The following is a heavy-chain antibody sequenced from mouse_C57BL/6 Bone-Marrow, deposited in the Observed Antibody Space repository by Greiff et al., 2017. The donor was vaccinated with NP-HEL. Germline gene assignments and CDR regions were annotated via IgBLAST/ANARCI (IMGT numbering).Heavy chain of an antibody. V-gene: IGHV1-82*01. J-gene: IGHJ1*03. Sequence: QVQLKESGPELVKPGASVKISCKASGYAFSSSWMNWVKQRPGKGLEWIGRIYPGDGDTNYNGKFKGKATLTADKSSSTAYMQLSSLTSEDSAVYFCARSRLRRYFYVWGTGTTVTVSS. D-gene: IGHD2-2*01. CDR1: GYAFSSSW. CDR2: IYPGDGDT. CDR3: ARSRLRRYFYV.